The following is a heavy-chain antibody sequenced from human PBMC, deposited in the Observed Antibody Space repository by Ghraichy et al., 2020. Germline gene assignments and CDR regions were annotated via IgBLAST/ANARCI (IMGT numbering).Heavy chain of an antibody. Sequence: GESLNISCKGSGYSFTSYWIGWVRQMPGKGLEWMGIIYPGDSDTRYSPSFQGQVTISADKSISTAYLQWSSLKASDTAMYYCARLTAHKYFDWSGASNYYYGMDVWGQGTTVTVSS. V-gene: IGHV5-51*01. CDR3: ARLTAHKYFDWSGASNYYYGMDV. D-gene: IGHD3-9*01. CDR1: GYSFTSYW. J-gene: IGHJ6*02. CDR2: IYPGDSDT.